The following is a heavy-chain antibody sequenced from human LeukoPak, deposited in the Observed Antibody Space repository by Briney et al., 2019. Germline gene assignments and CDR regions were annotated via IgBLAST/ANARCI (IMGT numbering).Heavy chain of an antibody. D-gene: IGHD3-10*01. V-gene: IGHV3-30*02. J-gene: IGHJ4*02. CDR2: IRYDGSDE. CDR1: GFTFSSYG. Sequence: GGSLRLSCAASGFTFSSYGMHWVRQAPGKGLEWVAFIRYDGSDENYADSVKGRFTISRDNSKNTLYLQMNSLRAEDTAAYYCAKEFNFFRGVIISTDYWGQGTLVTVSS. CDR3: AKEFNFFRGVIISTDY.